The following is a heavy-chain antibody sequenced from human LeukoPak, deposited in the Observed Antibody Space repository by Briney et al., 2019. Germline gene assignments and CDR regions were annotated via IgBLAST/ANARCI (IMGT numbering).Heavy chain of an antibody. V-gene: IGHV3-7*01. D-gene: IGHD2-15*01. J-gene: IGHJ6*02. CDR2: IKQDETEK. CDR3: ATATSWSYYYGINV. Sequence: GGSLRLSCTASGFTFSNFWMGWVRQAPGKGLEWVANIKQDETEKFYLGSVKGRFTISRDNAKNSLYLQMNSLRGEDTAVYYCATATSWSYYYGINVWGQGTTVTVSS. CDR1: GFTFSNFW.